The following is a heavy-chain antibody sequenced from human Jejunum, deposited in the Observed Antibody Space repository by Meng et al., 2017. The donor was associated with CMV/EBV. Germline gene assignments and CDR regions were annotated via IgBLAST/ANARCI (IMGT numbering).Heavy chain of an antibody. Sequence: WAASGFTFSGFPLDWVRQAPGKGLEWIASISTQSTTVGYADSVKGRFTISRDNAKNSLFLQMHNLRVEDTAVYYCAKVGVRYSFDDWGQGILVTVSS. CDR2: ISTQSTTV. V-gene: IGHV3-48*04. J-gene: IGHJ4*02. D-gene: IGHD3-10*01. CDR3: AKVGVRYSFDD. CDR1: GFTFSGFP.